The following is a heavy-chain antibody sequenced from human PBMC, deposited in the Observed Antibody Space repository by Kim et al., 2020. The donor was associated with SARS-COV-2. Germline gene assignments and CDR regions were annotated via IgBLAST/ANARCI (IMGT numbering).Heavy chain of an antibody. CDR2: ISYDGSNK. V-gene: IGHV3-30*18. J-gene: IGHJ4*02. CDR3: AKDLGQWLVRTPGCFDY. Sequence: GGSLRLSCAASGFTFSSYGMHWVRQAPGKGLEWVAVISYDGSNKYYADSVKGRFTISRDNSKNTLYLQMNSLRAEDTAVYYCAKDLGQWLVRTPGCFDYWGQGTLVTVSS. CDR1: GFTFSSYG. D-gene: IGHD6-19*01.